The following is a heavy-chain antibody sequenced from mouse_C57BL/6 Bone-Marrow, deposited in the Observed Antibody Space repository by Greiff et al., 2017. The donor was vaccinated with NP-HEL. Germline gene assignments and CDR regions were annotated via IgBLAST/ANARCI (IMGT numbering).Heavy chain of an antibody. CDR2: IYPGDGDT. CDR1: GYAFSSYW. Sequence: QVHVKQSRAELVKPGASVKISCKASGYAFSSYWMNWVKQRPGKGLEWIGQIYPGDGDTNYNGKFKDKASLTADKSSSTAYMQLSSLTSEDSAVYFCARGAYWGQGTLVTVSA. J-gene: IGHJ3*01. CDR3: ARGAY. V-gene: IGHV1-80*01.